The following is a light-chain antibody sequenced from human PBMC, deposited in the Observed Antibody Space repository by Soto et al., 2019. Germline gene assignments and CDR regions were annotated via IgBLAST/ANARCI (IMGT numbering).Light chain of an antibody. CDR3: GTWDSSLSASLV. CDR2: ENN. Sequence: QSVLTQPPSVSAAPGQKVTISCSGSSSNIGNNYVSWYQQLPGTAPKLLIYENNKRPSGIPDRFSGSKSVTSATLGITGLQTGDEADYYCGTWDSSLSASLVFGGGTKLTVL. J-gene: IGLJ3*02. CDR1: SSNIGNNY. V-gene: IGLV1-51*02.